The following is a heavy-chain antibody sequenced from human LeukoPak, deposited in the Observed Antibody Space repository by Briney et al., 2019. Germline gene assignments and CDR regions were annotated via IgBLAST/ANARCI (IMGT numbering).Heavy chain of an antibody. CDR3: ASFPAAIRGTYNYYYGMDV. D-gene: IGHD2-2*01. CDR2: MNPNSGNT. CDR1: VYTFTSYD. Sequence: ASVKDSFKASVYTFTSYDSNLVGQATGQGLEWMGRMNPNSGNTGYAQKFQGRVTMTRNTSISTAYMKLSSMRYEDTAVYYCASFPAAIRGTYNYYYGMDVWGQGTTVTVSS. J-gene: IGHJ6*02. V-gene: IGHV1-8*01.